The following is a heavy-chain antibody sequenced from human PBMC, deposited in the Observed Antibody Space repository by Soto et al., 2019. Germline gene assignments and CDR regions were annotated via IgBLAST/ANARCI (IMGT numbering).Heavy chain of an antibody. CDR2: ISGSGGST. Sequence: PGGSLRLSCAASGFTFSDYYMTWIRQAPGKGLKWVSAISGSGGSTYYADSVKGRFTISRDNSKNTLYLQMNSLRAEDTAVYYCAKDPGPQSTVSDYWGQGTLVTVSS. J-gene: IGHJ4*02. CDR3: AKDPGPQSTVSDY. D-gene: IGHD4-17*01. V-gene: IGHV3-23*01. CDR1: GFTFSDYY.